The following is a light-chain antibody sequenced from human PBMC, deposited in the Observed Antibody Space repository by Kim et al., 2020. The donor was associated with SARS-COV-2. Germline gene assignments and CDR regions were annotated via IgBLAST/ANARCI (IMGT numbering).Light chain of an antibody. CDR2: QDS. CDR3: QAWDSRIRV. CDR1: KLGDKY. Sequence: SVSPGQTASITCSGDKLGDKYACWYQQKPGQSPVLVIYQDSKRPSGIPERFSGSNSGNTATLTISGTQAMDEADYYCQAWDSRIRVFGGGTQLTVL. J-gene: IGLJ3*02. V-gene: IGLV3-1*01.